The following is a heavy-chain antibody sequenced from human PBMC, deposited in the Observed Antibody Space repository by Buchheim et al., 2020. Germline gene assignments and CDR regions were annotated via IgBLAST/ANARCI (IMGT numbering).Heavy chain of an antibody. Sequence: QVQLVESGGGVVQPGRSLRLSCAASGFTFSSYAMHWVRQAPGKGLEWVAVISYDGSNKYYADSVKGRFTISRDNSKNTLYLQVNSLRAEDTAVYYCAKPYYDFWSGYYDYWGQGTL. D-gene: IGHD3-3*01. CDR3: AKPYYDFWSGYYDY. CDR1: GFTFSSYA. J-gene: IGHJ4*02. V-gene: IGHV3-30-3*02. CDR2: ISYDGSNK.